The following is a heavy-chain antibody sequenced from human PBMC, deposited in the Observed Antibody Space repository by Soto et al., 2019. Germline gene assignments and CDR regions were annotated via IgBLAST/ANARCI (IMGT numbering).Heavy chain of an antibody. Sequence: ASVKVSCKASGGTFSSYAISWVRQAPGQGLEWMGGIIPIFGTANYAQKFQGRVTITADESTSTAYMELSSLRSEDTAVYYCASPRGSSWYRGWFDPWGQGTLVTVSS. J-gene: IGHJ5*02. CDR3: ASPRGSSWYRGWFDP. D-gene: IGHD6-13*01. CDR2: IIPIFGTA. CDR1: GGTFSSYA. V-gene: IGHV1-69*13.